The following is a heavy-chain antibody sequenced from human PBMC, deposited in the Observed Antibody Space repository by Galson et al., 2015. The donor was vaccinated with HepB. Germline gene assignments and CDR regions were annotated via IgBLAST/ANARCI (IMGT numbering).Heavy chain of an antibody. CDR3: ARDKTERWLRLKGGWFDP. Sequence: SVKVSCKASGGTFSSYAISWVRQAPGQGPEWMGGIIPIFGIANYAQKFQGRVTITADESTSTAYMELSSLRSEDTAVYYCARDKTERWLRLKGGWFDPWGQGTLVTVSS. J-gene: IGHJ5*02. V-gene: IGHV1-69*13. CDR1: GGTFSSYA. D-gene: IGHD5-12*01. CDR2: IIPIFGIA.